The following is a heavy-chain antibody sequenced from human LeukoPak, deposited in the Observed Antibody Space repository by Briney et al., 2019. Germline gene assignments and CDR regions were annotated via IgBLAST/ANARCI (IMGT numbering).Heavy chain of an antibody. D-gene: IGHD5-24*01. V-gene: IGHV4-39*01. CDR1: GGSFSGYY. CDR2: IYYSGST. J-gene: IGHJ4*02. Sequence: SETLSLTCGASGGSFSGYYWSWIRQPPGKGLEWVGSIYYSGSTYYNPSLKSRVTISVDTSKNQFSLKLSSVTAADTAVYYCASSPRDGYNVGFDYWGQGTLVTVSS. CDR3: ASSPRDGYNVGFDY.